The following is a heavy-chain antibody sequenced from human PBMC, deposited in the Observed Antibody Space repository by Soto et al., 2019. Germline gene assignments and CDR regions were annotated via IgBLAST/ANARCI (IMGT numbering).Heavy chain of an antibody. CDR2: ISAYNGNT. CDR1: GYTFTSYG. V-gene: IGHV1-18*01. Sequence: ASVKVSCKASGYTFTSYGISWVRQAPGQGLEWMGWISAYNGNTNYAQKLQGRVTMTTDTSTSTAYMELRSLRSDDTAVYYCARDDISVADTGYFDYWGQGTLVTVSS. D-gene: IGHD6-19*01. CDR3: ARDDISVADTGYFDY. J-gene: IGHJ4*02.